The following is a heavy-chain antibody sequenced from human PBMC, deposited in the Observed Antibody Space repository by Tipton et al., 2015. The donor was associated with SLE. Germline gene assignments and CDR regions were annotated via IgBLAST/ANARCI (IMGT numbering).Heavy chain of an antibody. CDR3: ARGPGLLWFGERKGAFDI. V-gene: IGHV4-34*01. D-gene: IGHD3-10*01. Sequence: TLSLTCDVYGGSFSGDYWTWIRQPPGKGLEWIGEVNHSGSTNYNPSLKSRVTISVDTSKNQFSLKLSSVTAADTAVYYCARGPGLLWFGERKGAFDIWGQGTMVTVSS. J-gene: IGHJ3*02. CDR1: GGSFSGDY. CDR2: VNHSGST.